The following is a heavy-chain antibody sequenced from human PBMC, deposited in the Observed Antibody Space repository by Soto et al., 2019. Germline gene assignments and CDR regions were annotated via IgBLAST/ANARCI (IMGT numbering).Heavy chain of an antibody. D-gene: IGHD5-18*01. CDR2: IIPIFGTA. V-gene: IGHV1-69*01. CDR3: ARAGGIQLYAARITYYYYGMDV. J-gene: IGHJ6*02. CDR1: GGTFSSYA. Sequence: VQLVQSGAEVKKPGSSVKVSCKASGGTFSSYAISWVRQAPGQGLEWMGGIIPIFGTANYAQKFQGRVTITADESTSTAYMELSSLRSEDTAVYYCARAGGIQLYAARITYYYYGMDVWGQGTTVTVSS.